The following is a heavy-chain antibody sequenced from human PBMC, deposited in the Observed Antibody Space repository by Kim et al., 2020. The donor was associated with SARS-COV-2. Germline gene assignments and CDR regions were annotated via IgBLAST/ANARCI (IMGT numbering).Heavy chain of an antibody. V-gene: IGHV4-39*01. Sequence: SETLSLTCTVSGGSISSSSYYWGWIRQPPGKGLEWIGSIYYSGSTYYNPSLKSRVTISVDTSKNQFSLKLSSVTAADTAVYYCARLSGWVVRGYYDFCSGRALGRLVWFDYWGQGTLVTVSS. CDR3: ARLSGWVVRGYYDFCSGRALGRLVWFDY. CDR2: IYYSGST. D-gene: IGHD3-3*01. J-gene: IGHJ4*02. CDR1: GGSISSSSYY.